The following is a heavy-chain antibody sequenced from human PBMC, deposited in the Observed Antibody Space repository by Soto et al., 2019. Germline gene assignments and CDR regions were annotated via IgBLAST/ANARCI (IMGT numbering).Heavy chain of an antibody. V-gene: IGHV4-30-2*01. J-gene: IGHJ4*02. CDR3: ARSYCGGDCYIDY. D-gene: IGHD2-21*02. CDR2: IYHSGST. Sequence: SETLSLTCTVSGGSISSGGYSWSWIRQPPGKGLEWIGYIYHSGSTYYNLSLKSRVTISVDRSKNQFSLKLSSVTAADTAVYYCARSYCGGDCYIDYWGQGTLVTVSS. CDR1: GGSISSGGYS.